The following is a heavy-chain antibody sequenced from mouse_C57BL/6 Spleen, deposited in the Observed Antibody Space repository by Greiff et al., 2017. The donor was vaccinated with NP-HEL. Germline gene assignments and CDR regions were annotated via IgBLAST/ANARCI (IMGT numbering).Heavy chain of an antibody. Sequence: QVQLKESGAELVKPGASVKISCKASGYAFSSYWMNWVKQRPGKGLEWIGQIYPGDGDTNYNGKFKGKATLTADKSSSTAYMQLSSLPSEDSAVYFCARSRLLLRYFDYWGQGTTLTVSS. V-gene: IGHV1-80*01. CDR3: ARSRLLLRYFDY. J-gene: IGHJ2*01. D-gene: IGHD1-1*01. CDR1: GYAFSSYW. CDR2: IYPGDGDT.